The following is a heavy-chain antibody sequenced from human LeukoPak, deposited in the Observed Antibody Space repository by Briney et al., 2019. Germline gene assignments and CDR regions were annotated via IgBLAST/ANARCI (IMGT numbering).Heavy chain of an antibody. V-gene: IGHV3-23*01. CDR1: GFTFSSYA. Sequence: GGSLRLSCAASGFTFSSYAMSWVRQAPGKGLEWVSAISGSSGSTYYADSVKGRFTISRDNSKNTLYLQMNSLRAEDTAVYYCAKERRIAVAVGDWFDPWGQGTLVTVSS. D-gene: IGHD6-19*01. J-gene: IGHJ5*02. CDR2: ISGSSGST. CDR3: AKERRIAVAVGDWFDP.